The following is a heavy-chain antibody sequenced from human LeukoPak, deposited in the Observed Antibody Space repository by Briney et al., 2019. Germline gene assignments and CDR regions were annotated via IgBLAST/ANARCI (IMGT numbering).Heavy chain of an antibody. CDR2: SKQDGSEK. Sequence: PGGSLRLSCAASGFTFRSYWMSWVRQAPGKRLEWVANSKQDGSEKYYVDSVKGRFTISRDNARNSLYLQMNSLRVEDTAVYYCARGAYYYNSGDAFDVWGQGTMVTVSS. CDR1: GFTFRSYW. D-gene: IGHD3-10*01. J-gene: IGHJ3*01. CDR3: ARGAYYYNSGDAFDV. V-gene: IGHV3-7*01.